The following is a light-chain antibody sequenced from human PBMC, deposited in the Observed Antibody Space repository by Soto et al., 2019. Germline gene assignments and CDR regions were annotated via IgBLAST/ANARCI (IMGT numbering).Light chain of an antibody. Sequence: EIVLTQSPGTLSLSPRERATLSCRASQSIGNNYLAWYQHKPGQAPRLLIYGASNRAPGIPDRFSGSGSGTDFTLTIRRLEPEDFAIYYCQQYAASPRTFGQGTQVVVK. CDR1: QSIGNNY. CDR2: GAS. V-gene: IGKV3-20*01. J-gene: IGKJ1*01. CDR3: QQYAASPRT.